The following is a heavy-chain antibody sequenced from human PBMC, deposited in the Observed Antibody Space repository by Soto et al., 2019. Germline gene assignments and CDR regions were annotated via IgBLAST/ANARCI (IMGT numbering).Heavy chain of an antibody. V-gene: IGHV3-23*01. D-gene: IGHD6-13*01. CDR1: GFTFSSYA. Sequence: GGSLRLSCAASGFTFSSYAMSWVRQAPGKGLEWVSAISGSGGSTYYADSVKGRFTISRDNSKNTLYMQMNSLRAEDTAVYYCAKDPNSIAAAGTYYYYGMDVWGQGTTVTVSS. J-gene: IGHJ6*02. CDR2: ISGSGGST. CDR3: AKDPNSIAAAGTYYYYGMDV.